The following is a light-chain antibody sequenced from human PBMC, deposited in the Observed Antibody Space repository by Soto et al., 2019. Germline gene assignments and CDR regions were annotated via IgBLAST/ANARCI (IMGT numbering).Light chain of an antibody. Sequence: QSALAQPASVSGSPGQSITISCTGTRGFVGSFSLVSWYQQHPGKAPTVMISEGHRRPSGVPDRFSGSTSVNSASLTISGLQADDEADYYCCLYIGATTYVFGTGTKLTVL. CDR2: EGH. V-gene: IGLV2-23*01. CDR1: RGFVGSFSL. CDR3: CLYIGATTYV. J-gene: IGLJ1*01.